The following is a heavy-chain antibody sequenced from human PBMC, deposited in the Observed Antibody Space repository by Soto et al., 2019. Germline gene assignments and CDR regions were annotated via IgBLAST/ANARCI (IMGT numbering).Heavy chain of an antibody. V-gene: IGHV1-18*01. D-gene: IGHD3-3*01. CDR1: GYTFTSYG. CDR3: ARGLRFSEWLPDEFDP. Sequence: GASVKVSCKASGYTFTSYGISWVRQAPGQGLEWMGWISAYNGNTNYAQKLQGRVTMTTDTSTSTAYMELRSLRSDDTAVYYCARGLRFSEWLPDEFDPWGQGTLVTVSS. J-gene: IGHJ5*02. CDR2: ISAYNGNT.